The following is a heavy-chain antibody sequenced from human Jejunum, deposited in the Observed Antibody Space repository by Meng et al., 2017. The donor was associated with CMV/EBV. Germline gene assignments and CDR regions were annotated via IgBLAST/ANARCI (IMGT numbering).Heavy chain of an antibody. D-gene: IGHD6-19*01. J-gene: IGHJ4*02. CDR3: ARAVSGGSLADY. CDR2: IDGDETTT. V-gene: IGHV3-74*01. Sequence: SGFTFSTSWMHWVRQAPGRGLVWVSRIDGDETTTGYADSVRGRFTISRDNAKNTLYLEMNSLRDDDTGVYYCARAVSGGSLADYWGQGTLVTVSS. CDR1: GFTFSTSW.